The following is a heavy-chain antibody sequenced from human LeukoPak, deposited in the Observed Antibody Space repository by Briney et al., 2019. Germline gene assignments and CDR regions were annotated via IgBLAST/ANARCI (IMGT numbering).Heavy chain of an antibody. CDR2: IDPSDSYT. CDR3: ARHGYYGSGSYYSFDY. D-gene: IGHD3-10*01. Sequence: GESLKISCKGSGYSLTSYWISWVRQMPGKGLEWMGRIDPSDSYTNYSPSFQGHATISADKSISTAYLQWSSLKASDTAMYYCARHGYYGSGSYYSFDYWGQGTLVTVSS. J-gene: IGHJ4*02. CDR1: GYSLTSYW. V-gene: IGHV5-10-1*01.